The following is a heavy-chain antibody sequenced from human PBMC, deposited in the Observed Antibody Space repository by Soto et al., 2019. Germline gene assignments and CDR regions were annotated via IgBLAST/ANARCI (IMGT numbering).Heavy chain of an antibody. CDR1: GGSISSGGYY. D-gene: IGHD1-26*01. V-gene: IGHV4-31*03. CDR3: ARDKVGHGMDV. J-gene: IGHJ6*02. CDR2: IYYSGST. Sequence: SSETLSLTCTVSGGSISSGGYYWSWIRQHPGKGLEWIGYIYYSGSTYYNPSLKSRVTISVDTSKNQFSLKLSSVTAADTAVYYCARDKVGHGMDVWGQGTTVTVT.